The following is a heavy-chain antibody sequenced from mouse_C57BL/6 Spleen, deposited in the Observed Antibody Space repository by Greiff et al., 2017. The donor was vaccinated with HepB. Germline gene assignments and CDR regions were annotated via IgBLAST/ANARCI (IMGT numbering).Heavy chain of an antibody. CDR2: INPGSGGT. CDR3: ARSKNDLYYAMDY. Sequence: QVQLKESGAELVRPGTSVKVSCKASGYAFTNYLIEWVKQRPGQGLEWIGVINPGSGGTNYNEKFKGKATLTADKSSSTAYMQLSSLTSEDSAVYFCARSKNDLYYAMDYWGQGTSVTVSS. J-gene: IGHJ4*01. CDR1: GYAFTNYL. D-gene: IGHD2-3*01. V-gene: IGHV1-54*01.